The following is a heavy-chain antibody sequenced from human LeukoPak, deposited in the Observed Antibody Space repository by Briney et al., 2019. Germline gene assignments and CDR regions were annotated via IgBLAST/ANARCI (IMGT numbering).Heavy chain of an antibody. CDR2: IYYSGIT. V-gene: IGHV4-39*07. CDR1: GGSINTSDYY. Sequence: SETLSLTCTVSGGSINTSDYYWGWIRQPPGKMLEWIGSIYYSGITYYSPSLQSRVSVSKDTSKNQFSLKLSSVTAADTAVYYCARAHYDRFDYWGQGTLVTVSS. CDR3: ARAHYDRFDY. D-gene: IGHD4-17*01. J-gene: IGHJ4*02.